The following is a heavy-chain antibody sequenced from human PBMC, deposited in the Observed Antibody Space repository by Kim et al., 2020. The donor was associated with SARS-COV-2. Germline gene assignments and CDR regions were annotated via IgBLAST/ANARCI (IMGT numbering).Heavy chain of an antibody. CDR3: ARDSSGWAYYYYGMDV. CDR1: GFTFSSYW. V-gene: IGHV3-7*03. CDR2: IKQDGSEK. J-gene: IGHJ6*02. D-gene: IGHD6-19*01. Sequence: GGSLRLSCAASGFTFSSYWMSWVRQAPGKGLEWVANIKQDGSEKYYVDSVKGRFTISRDNAKNSLYLQMNSLRAEDTAVYYCARDSSGWAYYYYGMDVWGQGTTVTVSS.